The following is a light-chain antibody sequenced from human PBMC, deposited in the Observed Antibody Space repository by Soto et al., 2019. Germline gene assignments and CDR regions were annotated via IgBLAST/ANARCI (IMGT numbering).Light chain of an antibody. J-gene: IGKJ4*01. CDR1: QSVTTY. V-gene: IGKV3-11*01. Sequence: EIVLTQSPATLSLSPGERATLSCRDSQSVTTYLAWYQQKPGQAPRLLIYDASNRATGIPARFSGSGSGTDFTLTVSSLEPEDFAVYYCQQRSNWPPIITFGGGTRVEIK. CDR2: DAS. CDR3: QQRSNWPPIIT.